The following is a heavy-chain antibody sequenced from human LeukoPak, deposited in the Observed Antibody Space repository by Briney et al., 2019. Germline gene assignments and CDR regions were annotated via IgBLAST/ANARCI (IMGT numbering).Heavy chain of an antibody. CDR1: GGSISSSSYY. Sequence: SETLSLTCTVSGGSISSSSYYWGWIRQPPGKGLEWIGSIYYSGSTYYNPSLKSRVTISVDTSKNQFSLKLSSVTAADTAVYYCAREVFRSYYDKFDYWGQGTLVTVSS. CDR3: AREVFRSYYDKFDY. J-gene: IGHJ4*02. D-gene: IGHD1-26*01. CDR2: IYYSGST. V-gene: IGHV4-39*07.